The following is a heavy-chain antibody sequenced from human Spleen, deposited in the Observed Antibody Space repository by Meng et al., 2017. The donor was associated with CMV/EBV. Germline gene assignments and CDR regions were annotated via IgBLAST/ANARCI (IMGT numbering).Heavy chain of an antibody. D-gene: IGHD1-26*01. CDR2: ISRQSRYI. Sequence: ESLKISCAASGFTFSSYSMNWVRQAPGKGLEWVSSISRQSRYIYYADSVKGRFTISRDNAKNSLYLQMNSLRAEDTAVYYCGSREGGYWGQGTLVTVSS. CDR1: GFTFSSYS. CDR3: GSREGGY. J-gene: IGHJ4*02. V-gene: IGHV3-21*01.